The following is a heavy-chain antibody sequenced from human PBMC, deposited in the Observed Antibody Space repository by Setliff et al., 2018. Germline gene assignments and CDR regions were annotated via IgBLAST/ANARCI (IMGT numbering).Heavy chain of an antibody. J-gene: IGHJ6*03. CDR2: TIPVFGTT. CDR3: AREGVHTWSSTDYHYYMDV. D-gene: IGHD2-21*01. Sequence: KVSCTASGGTFSSYGISWVRQAPGQGLEWMGGTIPVFGTTDYAQKFQGRVTIMTDESTSTAYMELSSLTSEDTAVYYCAREGVHTWSSTDYHYYMDVWGRGTTVTVSS. CDR1: GGTFSSYG. V-gene: IGHV1-69*05.